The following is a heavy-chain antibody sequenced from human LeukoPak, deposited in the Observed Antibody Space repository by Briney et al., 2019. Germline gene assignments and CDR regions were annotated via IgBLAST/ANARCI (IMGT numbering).Heavy chain of an antibody. J-gene: IGHJ6*02. V-gene: IGHV3-7*03. D-gene: IGHD6-13*01. Sequence: GGSLRLSCAASEFAFSTYNMNWVRQAPGKGLEWVANIKQDGSEKYYVDSVKGRFTISRDNAKNSLYLQMDSLRAEDTAVYYCARPYSSSWYRSYYYYYGMDVWGQGTTVTVSS. CDR1: EFAFSTYN. CDR3: ARPYSSSWYRSYYYYYGMDV. CDR2: IKQDGSEK.